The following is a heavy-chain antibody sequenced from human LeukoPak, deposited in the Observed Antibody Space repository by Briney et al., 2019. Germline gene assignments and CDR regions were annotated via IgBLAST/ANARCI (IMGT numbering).Heavy chain of an antibody. Sequence: SETLSLTCTVSGGSISSHYWSWIRQPPGKGLEWIGYIYYSGSSKYNPSLKSRVTISVDTSKNQFSLKLRSVTAADTAVYYCARLYDSSGYTNWLDPWGQGTLVTVSS. V-gene: IGHV4-59*11. J-gene: IGHJ5*02. CDR3: ARLYDSSGYTNWLDP. CDR1: GGSISSHY. D-gene: IGHD3-22*01. CDR2: IYYSGSS.